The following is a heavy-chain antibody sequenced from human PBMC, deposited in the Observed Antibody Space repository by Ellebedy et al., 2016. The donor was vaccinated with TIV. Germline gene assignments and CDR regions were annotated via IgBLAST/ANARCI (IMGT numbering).Heavy chain of an antibody. Sequence: GESLKISCAASGFTFSSYGMQWVRQAPGKGLEWVGLIWYDGSQKYYADSVKGRFTISRDNSKNTLFLQINSLRAEDTAVYYCARYQTGYSTSLYFDYWGQGTLVTVSS. CDR2: IWYDGSQK. CDR3: ARYQTGYSTSLYFDY. D-gene: IGHD6-13*01. CDR1: GFTFSSYG. J-gene: IGHJ4*02. V-gene: IGHV3-33*08.